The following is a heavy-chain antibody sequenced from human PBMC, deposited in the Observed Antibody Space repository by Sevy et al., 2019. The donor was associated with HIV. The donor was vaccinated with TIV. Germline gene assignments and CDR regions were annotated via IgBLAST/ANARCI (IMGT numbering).Heavy chain of an antibody. CDR2: TSFDGSNK. CDR1: GFTIRTYG. CDR3: AKGRGPYYYHGVDV. V-gene: IGHV3-30*18. Sequence: GGSLRLSCEASGFTIRTYGMHWVRQAPGKGLEWVAVTSFDGSNKYYADSVKGRFTISRDNSKNTLYLQMNNLRAEDSAVYYCAKGRGPYYYHGVDVWGQGTTVTVSS. D-gene: IGHD3-10*01. J-gene: IGHJ6*02.